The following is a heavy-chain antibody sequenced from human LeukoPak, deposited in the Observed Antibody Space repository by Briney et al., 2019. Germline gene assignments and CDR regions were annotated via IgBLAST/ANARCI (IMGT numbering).Heavy chain of an antibody. CDR3: ARVLVRQRIQLWLENGMDV. D-gene: IGHD5-18*01. J-gene: IGHJ6*02. CDR2: ISSSGSRI. CDR1: GFTFSEHY. Sequence: GGSLRLSCATSGFTFSEHYMSWIRQAPGKGLEWVSYISSSGSRIYYADFVKGRFTISWDNAKNSLYLQMNSLRAEDTAVYYCARVLVRQRIQLWLENGMDVWGQGTTVTVSS. V-gene: IGHV3-11*01.